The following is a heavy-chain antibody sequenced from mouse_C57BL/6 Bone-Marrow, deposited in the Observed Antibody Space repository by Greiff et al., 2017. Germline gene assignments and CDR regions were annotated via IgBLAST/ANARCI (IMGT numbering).Heavy chain of an antibody. D-gene: IGHD1-1*01. J-gene: IGHJ3*01. CDR1: GYTFTSYW. V-gene: IGHV1-50*01. CDR2: IDPSDSYT. CDR3: ARNHYGSSPAWFAY. Sequence: QVQLQQPGAELVKPGASVKLSCKASGYTFTSYWMQWVNQRPGQGLVWIGEIDPSDSYTTYNQKFKGKATLTVDTSSSTAYLQLSSLTSEDSAVYYCARNHYGSSPAWFAYWGQGTLVTVSA.